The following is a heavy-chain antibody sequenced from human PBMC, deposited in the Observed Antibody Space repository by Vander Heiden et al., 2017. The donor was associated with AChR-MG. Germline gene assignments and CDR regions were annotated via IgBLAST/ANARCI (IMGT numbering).Heavy chain of an antibody. CDR2: IYSGGST. J-gene: IGHJ5*02. D-gene: IGHD3-16*01. CDR1: GFTVSSNY. CDR3: ARDAGGGDARWFDP. Sequence: DVQLVETGGGLIQPGGSLRLSCAASGFTVSSNYMSWVRQAPGKGLEGVSVIYSGGSTYNEDAVKGRFTISRDNSKNTLYLQMTSLRAEDTAVYYCARDAGGGDARWFDPWGQGTLVTVSS. V-gene: IGHV3-53*02.